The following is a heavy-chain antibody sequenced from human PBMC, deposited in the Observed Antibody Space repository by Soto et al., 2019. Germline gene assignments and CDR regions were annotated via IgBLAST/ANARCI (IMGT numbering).Heavy chain of an antibody. D-gene: IGHD3-3*01. CDR3: ARIRVTIFGSDAFDI. Sequence: GGSLRLSCAASGFTFSRYWMHWGRQAPGKGLVWVSRINSDGSSTSYADSVKGRFTISRDNAKNTLYLQMNSLRAEDTAVYYCARIRVTIFGSDAFDIWGQGTMVTVSS. J-gene: IGHJ3*02. CDR2: INSDGSST. CDR1: GFTFSRYW. V-gene: IGHV3-74*01.